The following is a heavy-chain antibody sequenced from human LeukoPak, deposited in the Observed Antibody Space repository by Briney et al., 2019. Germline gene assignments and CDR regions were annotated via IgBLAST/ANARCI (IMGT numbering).Heavy chain of an antibody. CDR1: GFTFSSYG. D-gene: IGHD6-19*01. V-gene: IGHV3-30*02. Sequence: GGSLRLSCAASGFTFSSYGMHWVRQAPGKGLEWVAFIRYDGSNKYYADSVKGRFTISRDNSKNTLYLQMNSLRAEDTALYYCAKDVHGDSSGYYFDYWGQGTLVTVSS. J-gene: IGHJ4*02. CDR2: IRYDGSNK. CDR3: AKDVHGDSSGYYFDY.